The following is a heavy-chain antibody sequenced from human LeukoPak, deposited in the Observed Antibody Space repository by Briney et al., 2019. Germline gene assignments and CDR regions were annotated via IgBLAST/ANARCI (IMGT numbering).Heavy chain of an antibody. J-gene: IGHJ6*02. CDR1: GGSISSYY. CDR3: ARRTTVDPYYYYGMDV. D-gene: IGHD4-17*01. V-gene: IGHV4-59*01. CDR2: IYYSGST. Sequence: SETLSLTCTVSGGSISSYYWTWIRQPPGKGLEWIGYIYYSGSTNYNPSLKSRVTMSVDTSKNQVSPKLSSVTAADTAVYYRARRTTVDPYYYYGMDVWGQGTTVTVSS.